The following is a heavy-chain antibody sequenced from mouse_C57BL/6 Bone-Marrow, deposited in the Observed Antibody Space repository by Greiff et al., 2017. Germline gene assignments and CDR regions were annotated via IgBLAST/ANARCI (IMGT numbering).Heavy chain of an antibody. CDR3: ARSGYYYGSSLYYFDY. Sequence: QVQLQQPGAELVKPGASVKLSCKASGYTFTSYWMHWVKQRPGRGLEWIGRIDPNSGGTKYNEKFKSKATLTVDKPSSTAYMPLSSLTSEDSAVYYCARSGYYYGSSLYYFDYWGQGTTLTVSS. D-gene: IGHD1-1*01. J-gene: IGHJ2*01. CDR2: IDPNSGGT. V-gene: IGHV1-72*01. CDR1: GYTFTSYW.